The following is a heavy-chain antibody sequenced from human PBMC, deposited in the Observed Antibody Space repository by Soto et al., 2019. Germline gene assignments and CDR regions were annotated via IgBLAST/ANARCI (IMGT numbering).Heavy chain of an antibody. CDR2: IYPGDSDT. V-gene: IGHV5-51*01. J-gene: IGHJ6*02. CDR1: GYSFTSYW. D-gene: IGHD6-13*01. CDR3: ARHLPPPYSSSWYGAYYYGMDV. Sequence: PGGSLKISCKGSGYSFTSYWIGWVRQMPGKGLEWMGIIYPGDSDTRYSPSFQGQVTISADKSISTAYLQWSSLKASDTAMYYCARHLPPPYSSSWYGAYYYGMDVWGQGTTVTVSS.